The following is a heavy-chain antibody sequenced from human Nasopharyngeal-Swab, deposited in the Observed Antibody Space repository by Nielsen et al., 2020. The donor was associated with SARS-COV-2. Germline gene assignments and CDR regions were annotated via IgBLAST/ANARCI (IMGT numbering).Heavy chain of an antibody. Sequence: SLKISCAASGFTFDDYAMHWVRQAPGKGLEWVSGISWNSGSIGYADSVKDRFTISRDNAKNSLYLQMNSLRAEDTALYYCAKAVTYYDFWSGPDVWGQGTLVTVSS. CDR1: GFTFDDYA. CDR3: AKAVTYYDFWSGPDV. CDR2: ISWNSGSI. D-gene: IGHD3-3*01. J-gene: IGHJ4*02. V-gene: IGHV3-9*01.